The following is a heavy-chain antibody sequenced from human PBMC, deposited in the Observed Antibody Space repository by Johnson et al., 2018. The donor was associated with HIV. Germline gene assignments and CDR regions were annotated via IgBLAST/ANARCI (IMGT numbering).Heavy chain of an antibody. CDR2: IKQDGSER. J-gene: IGHJ3*02. CDR1: AFTFSNYW. V-gene: IGHV3-7*05. D-gene: IGHD6-6*01. CDR3: AREVGSWYSSSSGAFDI. Sequence: VQLVESGGGLVQPGGSLRLSCAASAFTFSNYWMNWVRQAPGTGLEWVDNIKQDGSERYYVDSVKGRFTISRDNAKNSLYRQMNSLRAEDTAVYYCAREVGSWYSSSSGAFDIWGQGTMVTVSS.